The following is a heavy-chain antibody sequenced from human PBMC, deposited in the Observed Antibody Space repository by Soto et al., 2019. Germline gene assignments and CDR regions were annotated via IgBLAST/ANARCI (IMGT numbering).Heavy chain of an antibody. CDR1: GGPFSGYS. D-gene: IGHD6-13*01. J-gene: IGHJ4*02. Sequence: QVQLQQWGAGLLKPSETLSLTCAVYGGPFSGYSWTWIRQPPGKGLEWIGEINHRGSTNYSPSLKSRVTISVDTSKNQFSLKVTSVTATDTAVYYCARHKDTSSRYLLPDFWGQGTLVTVSS. CDR3: ARHKDTSSRYLLPDF. V-gene: IGHV4-34*01. CDR2: INHRGST.